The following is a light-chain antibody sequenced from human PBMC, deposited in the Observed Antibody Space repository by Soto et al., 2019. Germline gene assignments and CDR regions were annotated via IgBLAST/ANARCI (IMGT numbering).Light chain of an antibody. CDR3: QQYYSYPWT. J-gene: IGKJ1*01. V-gene: IGKV1-8*01. CDR2: AAS. Sequence: AIRMTQSPSSLSASTGDRDTITCRASQGISSYLAWYQQKPGKAPKLLIYAASTLQSGVPSRFSGSGSGTDFTLTISCLQSEDFATYYCQQYYSYPWTFGQGTEV. CDR1: QGISSY.